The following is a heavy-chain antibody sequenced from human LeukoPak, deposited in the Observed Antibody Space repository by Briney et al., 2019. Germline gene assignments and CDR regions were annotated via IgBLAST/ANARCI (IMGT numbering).Heavy chain of an antibody. CDR3: ARHSSSWYDEGWFDP. Sequence: GGSLRLSCATSGFTFSSYGMHWVRQAPGKGLEWVAFIRYDGSNKYYADSVKGRFTISRDNSKNTLYLQMNSLRAEDTAVYYCARHSSSWYDEGWFDPWGQGTLVTVSS. D-gene: IGHD6-13*01. CDR2: IRYDGSNK. J-gene: IGHJ5*02. V-gene: IGHV3-30*02. CDR1: GFTFSSYG.